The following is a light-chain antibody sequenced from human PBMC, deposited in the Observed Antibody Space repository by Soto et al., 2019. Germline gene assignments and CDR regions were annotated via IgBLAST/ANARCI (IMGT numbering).Light chain of an antibody. CDR2: DAS. Sequence: DIQMTQSPSTLSASVGDRVTITCRASQSISSWVAWYQQKPGKAPKLLIYDASSLESGVPSRFSGSGSGTEFTLTIRSLQPDDFATYYCQQYNSYPPTFGGGTNVEIK. CDR3: QQYNSYPPT. J-gene: IGKJ4*01. V-gene: IGKV1-5*01. CDR1: QSISSW.